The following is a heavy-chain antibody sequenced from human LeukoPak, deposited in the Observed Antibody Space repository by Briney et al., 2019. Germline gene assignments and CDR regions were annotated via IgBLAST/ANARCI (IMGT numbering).Heavy chain of an antibody. Sequence: PGGSLRLSCAASGFTFSSYSMDWVRQAPGKGLEWVSSISSSSSYIYYADSVKGRFTISRDNAKNSPYLQMNSLRAEDTAVYYCARDGVYYDILTGYYTLPRWFDPWGQGTLVTVSS. D-gene: IGHD3-9*01. CDR3: ARDGVYYDILTGYYTLPRWFDP. J-gene: IGHJ5*02. CDR1: GFTFSSYS. CDR2: ISSSSSYI. V-gene: IGHV3-21*01.